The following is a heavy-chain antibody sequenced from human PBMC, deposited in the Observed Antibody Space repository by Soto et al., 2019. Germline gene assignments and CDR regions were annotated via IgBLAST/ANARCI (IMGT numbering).Heavy chain of an antibody. D-gene: IGHD5-18*01. Sequence: QVQLVQSGAEVKKPGASVKVSCKASGYTFTSYDINWVRQATGQGLEWMGWMNPNSGNTGYAQKFQGRVTMTRNTTISTAYMERSSLRSEDTAGYYCARGVTYSYGQMLYYYYGMDVWGQGTTVTVSS. CDR1: GYTFTSYD. J-gene: IGHJ6*02. V-gene: IGHV1-8*01. CDR2: MNPNSGNT. CDR3: ARGVTYSYGQMLYYYYGMDV.